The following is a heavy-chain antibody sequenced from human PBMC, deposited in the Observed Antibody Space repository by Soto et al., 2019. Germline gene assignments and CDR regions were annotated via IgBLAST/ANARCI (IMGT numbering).Heavy chain of an antibody. V-gene: IGHV3-23*01. Sequence: EVQLLDSGGGLVQPGGSLRLSCATSGFTFRGYALAWVRQGPGEGLGWVSAISGGGDATFYADSVKGRFTISRDNSKNTLYLQMNTLRAEDTAVYYCARKVSGSTGRPDLWYFDLWGRGTLVTVSS. D-gene: IGHD3-10*01. CDR3: ARKVSGSTGRPDLWYFDL. CDR1: GFTFRGYA. CDR2: ISGGGDAT. J-gene: IGHJ2*01.